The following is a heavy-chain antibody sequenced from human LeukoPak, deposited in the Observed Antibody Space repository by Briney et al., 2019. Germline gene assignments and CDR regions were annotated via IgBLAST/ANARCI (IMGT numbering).Heavy chain of an antibody. J-gene: IGHJ4*02. Sequence: PSETLSLTCTVSGGSISSSSYYWGWIRQPPGKGLEWIGSIYYSGSTYYNPSLKSRVTISVDTSKNQFSLKLSSVTAADTAVYYCTNRVLLWFGGVDYWGQGTLVTVSS. CDR1: GGSISSSSYY. D-gene: IGHD3-10*01. CDR3: TNRVLLWFGGVDY. V-gene: IGHV4-39*07. CDR2: IYYSGST.